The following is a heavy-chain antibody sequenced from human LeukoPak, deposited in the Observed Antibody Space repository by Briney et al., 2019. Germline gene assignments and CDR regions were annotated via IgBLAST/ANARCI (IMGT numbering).Heavy chain of an antibody. D-gene: IGHD3-16*02. CDR2: IYHSGST. V-gene: IGHV4-30-2*01. J-gene: IGHJ4*02. CDR1: GGSISSGGYS. Sequence: SETLSLTCAVSGGSISSGGYSWSWIRQPPGKGLEWIGYIYHSGSTNYNPSLKSRVTISVDTSKNQFSLKLSSVTAADTAVYYCARGYGYVWGSYRRSFDYWGQGTLVTVSS. CDR3: ARGYGYVWGSYRRSFDY.